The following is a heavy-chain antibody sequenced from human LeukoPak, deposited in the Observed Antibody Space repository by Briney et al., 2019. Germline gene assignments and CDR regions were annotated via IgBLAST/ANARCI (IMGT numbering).Heavy chain of an antibody. D-gene: IGHD3-10*01. J-gene: IGHJ5*02. CDR1: GGSISSYY. CDR3: ARATMVRGVSWFDP. Sequence: SETLSLTCTVSGGSISSYYWSWIRQPPGKGLEWIGYIYYSGSTNYNPSLKSRVTISVDRSKNQFSLKLSSVTAADTAVYYCARATMVRGVSWFDPWGQGTLVTVSS. CDR2: IYYSGST. V-gene: IGHV4-59*12.